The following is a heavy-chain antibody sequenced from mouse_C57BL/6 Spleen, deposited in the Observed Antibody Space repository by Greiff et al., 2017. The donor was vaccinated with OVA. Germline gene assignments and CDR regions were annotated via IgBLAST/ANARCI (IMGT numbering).Heavy chain of an antibody. D-gene: IGHD1-1*01. J-gene: IGHJ2*01. CDR1: GYTFTDYY. Sequence: EVQLQQSGPELVKPGASVKISCKASGYTFTDYYMNWVKQSHGKSLEWIGDINPNNGGTSYNQKFKGKATLTVDKSSSTAYMELRSLTSEDSAVYYCARKDYYGSSPSDYWGQGTTLTVSS. CDR3: ARKDYYGSSPSDY. V-gene: IGHV1-26*01. CDR2: INPNNGGT.